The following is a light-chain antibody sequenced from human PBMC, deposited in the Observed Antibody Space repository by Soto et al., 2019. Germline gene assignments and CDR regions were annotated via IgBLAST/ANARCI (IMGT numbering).Light chain of an antibody. CDR3: YSYTSSSTYV. CDR1: SSDVGGYNY. CDR2: DVS. V-gene: IGLV2-14*01. Sequence: QSVLTQPASVSGSPGRSITISCTGTSSDVGGYNYVSWYQQRPAKAPKLMIYDVSNGPSGVSNRFSGSKSANTASLTISGLQAEDEADYYCYSYTSSSTYVFGTGTKLTVL. J-gene: IGLJ1*01.